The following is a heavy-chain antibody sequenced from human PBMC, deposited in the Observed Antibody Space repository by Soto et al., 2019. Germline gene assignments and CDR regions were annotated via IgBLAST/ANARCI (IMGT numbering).Heavy chain of an antibody. V-gene: IGHV4-59*01. CDR3: ARDRGGYDLWWFAP. CDR1: GGSISSYY. J-gene: IGHJ5*02. Sequence: QVQLQESGPGLVKPSETLSLTCTVSGGSISSYYWSWIRQPPGKGLEWIGYIYYSGSTNYNPSLKSRVTISVDTSKNQFSLKLSSVTAADTAVYYCARDRGGYDLWWFAPWGQGTLVTVSS. CDR2: IYYSGST. D-gene: IGHD5-12*01.